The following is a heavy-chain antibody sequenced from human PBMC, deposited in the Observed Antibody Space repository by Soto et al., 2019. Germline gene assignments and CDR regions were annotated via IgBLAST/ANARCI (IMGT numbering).Heavy chain of an antibody. Sequence: ASVKVSCKXSGYTFTSYDLNWVRQATGQGLEWIGWMSPNSGNTGYAQKFQGRVTMTRNTAMSTAYMELSSLTSEDTAVYYCARDYGGSSGWFDPWGQGTLVTVSS. J-gene: IGHJ5*02. CDR2: MSPNSGNT. V-gene: IGHV1-8*01. CDR1: GYTFTSYD. D-gene: IGHD4-17*01. CDR3: ARDYGGSSGWFDP.